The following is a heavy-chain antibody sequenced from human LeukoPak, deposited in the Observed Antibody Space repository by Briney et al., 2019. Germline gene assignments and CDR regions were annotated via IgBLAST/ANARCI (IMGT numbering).Heavy chain of an antibody. J-gene: IGHJ4*02. Sequence: GGSLRLSCTASGFTFSNAWMSWVRQAPGKGLEWVGRIKSKTDGGTTDYAAPVKGRFTISRDDSKNTLYLRMNSLKTEDTAVYYCTAPLVVRALDYWGQGTLVTVSS. V-gene: IGHV3-15*01. D-gene: IGHD3-10*01. CDR2: IKSKTDGGTT. CDR1: GFTFSNAW. CDR3: TAPLVVRALDY.